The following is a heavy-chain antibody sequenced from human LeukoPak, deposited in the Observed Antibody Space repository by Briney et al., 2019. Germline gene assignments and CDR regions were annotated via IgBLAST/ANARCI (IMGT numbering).Heavy chain of an antibody. V-gene: IGHV3-53*05. Sequence: GGSLRLSCAASGFTVNSYYMSWVRQAPGKGLEWISVIYSAGSTYYADSVKGRFTISRDNSKNTLYLQMNSLRAEDTAVYYCAKGPGLVVPAATDYWGQGTLVTVSS. CDR1: GFTVNSYY. CDR2: IYSAGST. J-gene: IGHJ4*02. CDR3: AKGPGLVVPAATDY. D-gene: IGHD2-2*01.